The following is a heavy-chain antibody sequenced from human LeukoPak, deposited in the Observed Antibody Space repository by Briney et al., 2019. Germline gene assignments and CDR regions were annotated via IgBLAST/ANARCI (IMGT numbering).Heavy chain of an antibody. D-gene: IGHD5-18*01. V-gene: IGHV4-39*01. CDR2: IFYSGST. CDR3: ASVEYSYTHY. CDR1: GGSISTSNYY. J-gene: IGHJ4*02. Sequence: SETLSLTCTVSGGSISTSNYYWGWIRQPPGKGLEWIGNIFYSGSTYYNPSLKSRVTISVDTSKNQFSLKLSSVTAAGTAVYYCASVEYSYTHYWGQGTLVTVSS.